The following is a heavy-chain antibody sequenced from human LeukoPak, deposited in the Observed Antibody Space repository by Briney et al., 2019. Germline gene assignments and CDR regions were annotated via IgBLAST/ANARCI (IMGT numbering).Heavy chain of an antibody. Sequence: GGSLRLSCAASGFTFSSYAMSWVRQAPGKGLEWVSAISGSGGSTYYADSVKGRFTISRDNSKNTLYLQMNSLRAEDTAVYYCAKDRGRLQYFDGKTHYFDYGGQGPLVPVSS. J-gene: IGHJ4*02. V-gene: IGHV3-23*01. CDR3: AKDRGRLQYFDGKTHYFDY. CDR1: GFTFSSYA. CDR2: ISGSGGST. D-gene: IGHD3-9*01.